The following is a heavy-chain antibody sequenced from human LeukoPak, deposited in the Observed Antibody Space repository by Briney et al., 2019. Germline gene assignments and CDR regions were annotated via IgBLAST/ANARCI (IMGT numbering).Heavy chain of an antibody. V-gene: IGHV1-18*01. CDR2: ISAYNGNT. J-gene: IGHJ6*02. CDR1: GYTFTSYG. CDR3: ARDLYSSGWYGYGSYYYYGMDV. D-gene: IGHD6-19*01. Sequence: GASVKVSCKASGYTFTSYGISWVRQAPGQGLEWMGWISAYNGNTNYAQKLQGRVTMTTDTSTSTAYMELRSLRYDDTAVYYCARDLYSSGWYGYGSYYYYGMDVWGQGTTVTVSS.